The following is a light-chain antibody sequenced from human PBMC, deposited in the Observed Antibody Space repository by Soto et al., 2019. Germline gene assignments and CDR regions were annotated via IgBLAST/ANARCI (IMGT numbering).Light chain of an antibody. CDR3: QQGSNWWT. V-gene: IGKV3-11*01. CDR2: DAS. CDR1: QSVSSY. J-gene: IGKJ1*01. Sequence: EIVLTQSPATLSSSPGERATLSCRASQSVSSYLAWYQQKPGQAPRLLIYDASNRATGIPARFSGSGSGTYFTLTISRLEPEDFAVYYCQQGSNWWTFGQGTKVEIK.